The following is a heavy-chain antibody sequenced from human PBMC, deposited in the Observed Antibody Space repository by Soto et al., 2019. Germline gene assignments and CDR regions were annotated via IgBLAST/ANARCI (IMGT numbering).Heavy chain of an antibody. V-gene: IGHV4-61*01. CDR1: GGSVSSGSYY. CDR3: ARDRYDFWSGPGSIFDY. D-gene: IGHD3-3*01. CDR2: IYYSGST. J-gene: IGHJ4*02. Sequence: KASETLSLTCTVSGGSVSSGSYYWSWIRQPPGKGLEWIGYIYYSGSTNYNPSLKSRVTISVDTSKNQFSLKLSSVTAADTAVYYCARDRYDFWSGPGSIFDYWGQGTLVTV.